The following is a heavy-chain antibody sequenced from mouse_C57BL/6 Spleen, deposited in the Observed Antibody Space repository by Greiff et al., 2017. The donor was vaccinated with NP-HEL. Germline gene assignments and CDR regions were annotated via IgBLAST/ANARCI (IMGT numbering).Heavy chain of an antibody. CDR3: ARGGTTVDAMDY. D-gene: IGHD1-1*01. CDR1: GYAFTNYL. CDR2: INPGSGGT. Sequence: QVQLQQSGAELVRPGTSVKVSCKASGYAFTNYLIEWVKQRPGQGLEWIGVINPGSGGTNYNEKFKGKATLTADKSSSTAYMQLSSLTSEDSAVYFCARGGTTVDAMDYWGQGTSDTVSS. J-gene: IGHJ4*01. V-gene: IGHV1-54*01.